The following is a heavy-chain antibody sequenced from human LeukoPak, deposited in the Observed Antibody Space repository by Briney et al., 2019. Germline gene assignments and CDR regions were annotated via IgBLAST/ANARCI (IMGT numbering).Heavy chain of an antibody. CDR2: INPSGGST. D-gene: IGHD3-22*01. CDR1: GYTFTSYY. J-gene: IGHJ3*02. Sequence: RASVKVSCKASGYTFTSYYMHWVRQAPGQGLEWMGIINPSGGSTSYAQKFQGRVTITADESTSTAYMELSSLRSEDTAVYYCARGGYYYDSSGSSDAFDIWGQGTMVTVSS. CDR3: ARGGYYYDSSGSSDAFDI. V-gene: IGHV1-46*01.